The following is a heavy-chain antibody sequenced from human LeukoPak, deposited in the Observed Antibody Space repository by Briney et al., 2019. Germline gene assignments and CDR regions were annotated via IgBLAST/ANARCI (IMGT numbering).Heavy chain of an antibody. D-gene: IGHD2-15*01. CDR2: ISGSGGSI. Sequence: GGSLRLSCAASGFTFSSYAMTWVRQAPGKGLEWVSGISGSGGSIYYGGSIYYADSVEGRFTISRDNSKNTLYVQMNGLRAEDTAVYYCAKEEGYCSGGTCYSALDYWGQGTLVTVSS. J-gene: IGHJ4*02. CDR1: GFTFSSYA. CDR3: AKEEGYCSGGTCYSALDY. V-gene: IGHV3-23*01.